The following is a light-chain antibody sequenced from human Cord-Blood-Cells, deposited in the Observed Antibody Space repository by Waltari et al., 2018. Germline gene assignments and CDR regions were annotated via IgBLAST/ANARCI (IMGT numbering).Light chain of an antibody. Sequence: QSALTQPASVSGSPGQSITISCTGTSSDVGGYNSVSWCQQHPGQAPKLIIYDVSKRPSGVSNRFSGSKSGNTASLTISGLQAEDEADYYCSSYTSSSTLVFGGGTKLTVL. V-gene: IGLV2-14*01. CDR3: SSYTSSSTLV. J-gene: IGLJ2*01. CDR1: SSDVGGYNS. CDR2: DVS.